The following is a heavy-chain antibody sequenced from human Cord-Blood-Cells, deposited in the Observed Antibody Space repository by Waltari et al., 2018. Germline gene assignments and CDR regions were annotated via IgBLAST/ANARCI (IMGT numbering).Heavy chain of an antibody. CDR2: IYHSGST. J-gene: IGHJ6*03. V-gene: IGHV4-38-2*02. CDR3: ARGNYMDV. CDR1: GYSISSGYY. Sequence: QVQLQESGPGLVKPSETLSLTCTVSGYSISSGYYWGWIRQPPGKGLEWIGSIYHSGSTYYNPSLKSRVTISVDTSKNQFSLKLSSVTAADTAMYYCARGNYMDVWGKGTTVTVSS.